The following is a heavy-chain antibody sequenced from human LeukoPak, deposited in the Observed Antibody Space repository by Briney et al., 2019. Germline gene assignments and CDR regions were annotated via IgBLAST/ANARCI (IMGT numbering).Heavy chain of an antibody. CDR3: AREYSSSYAYYYYYGMDV. Sequence: RSQTLSLTCAISGDSVSSNSAAWNWIRQSPSRGLEWLGRTYYRSKWYNDYAVSVKSRITIIPDTSKNQFSLQLNSVTPEDTAVYYCAREYSSSYAYYYYYGMDVWGQGTTVTVSS. J-gene: IGHJ6*02. V-gene: IGHV6-1*01. CDR1: GDSVSSNSAA. CDR2: TYYRSKWYN. D-gene: IGHD6-13*01.